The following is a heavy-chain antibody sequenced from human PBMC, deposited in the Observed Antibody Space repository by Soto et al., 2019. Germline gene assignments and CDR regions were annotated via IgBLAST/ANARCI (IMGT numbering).Heavy chain of an antibody. D-gene: IGHD5-18*01. V-gene: IGHV4-59*08. CDR3: ARLVWSYGTWFDP. J-gene: IGHJ5*02. Sequence: SETLSLTCTVYGGSISSYYWSWIRQPPGKGLEWIGYIYYSGSTNYNPSLKSRVTISVDTSKNQFSLKLSSVTAADTAVYYCARLVWSYGTWFDPWGQGTLVTVS. CDR1: GGSISSYY. CDR2: IYYSGST.